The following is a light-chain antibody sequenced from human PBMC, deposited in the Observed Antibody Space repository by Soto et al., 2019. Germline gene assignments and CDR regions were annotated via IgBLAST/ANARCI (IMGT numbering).Light chain of an antibody. CDR3: QQYENWPQT. CDR2: GAT. V-gene: IGKV3-15*01. J-gene: IGKJ1*01. CDR1: QSVSSK. Sequence: EIVMTQSPATLSVSPGERATLSCRASQSVSSKLAWYQQEPGQPPRLVIYGATNRATGIPARFSGSGSGTECTLTISSLQSEDFAVYYCQQYENWPQTFGQGTKVELK.